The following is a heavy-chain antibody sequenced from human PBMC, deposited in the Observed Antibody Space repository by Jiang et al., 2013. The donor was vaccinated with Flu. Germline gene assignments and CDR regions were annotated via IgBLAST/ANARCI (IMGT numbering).Heavy chain of an antibody. CDR1: GFSLSTSGMC. CDR2: IDWDDDK. Sequence: PTQTLTLTCTFSGFSLSTSGMCVSWIRQPPGKALEWLARIDWDDDKYYSTSLKTRLTISKDTSKNQVVLTMTNMDPVDTATYYCARIPPWVTIFGVVKGNHYGMDVWGKGTTVTVSS. V-gene: IGHV2-70*11. CDR3: ARIPPWVTIFGVVKGNHYGMDV. D-gene: IGHD3-3*01. J-gene: IGHJ6*04.